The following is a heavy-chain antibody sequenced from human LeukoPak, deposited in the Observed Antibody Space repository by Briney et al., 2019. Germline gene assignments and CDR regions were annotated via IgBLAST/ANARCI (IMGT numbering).Heavy chain of an antibody. V-gene: IGHV4-34*01. J-gene: IGHJ6*02. CDR3: TRSRLTGMRKYTRPDYYYYGMDV. CDR1: GGSLSSYL. CDR2: INYSGST. D-gene: IGHD1-14*01. Sequence: PSETLSLTCAVGGSLSSYLWSWFRQSPGKRLEGIGEINYSGSTTNYNPSLKSRVSISVDTSKNQLSLKLSSVTAADTAVYYCTRSRLTGMRKYTRPDYYYYGMDVWGQGTAVTVSS.